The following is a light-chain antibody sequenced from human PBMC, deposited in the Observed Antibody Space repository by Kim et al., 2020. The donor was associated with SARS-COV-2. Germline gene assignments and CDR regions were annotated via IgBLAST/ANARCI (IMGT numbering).Light chain of an antibody. CDR2: EVT. V-gene: IGLV2-18*02. J-gene: IGLJ3*02. CDR3: SSQTLCGLWV. Sequence: QSALTQPPSVSGSPGQSVTISCTGTSSDVGSHDRVSWYQQAPGTAPKLIIYEVTNRPSGVTDRFSGSKSGHTAYLTISGLQAEDEAHYYCSSQTLCGLWVYGG. CDR1: SSDVGSHDR.